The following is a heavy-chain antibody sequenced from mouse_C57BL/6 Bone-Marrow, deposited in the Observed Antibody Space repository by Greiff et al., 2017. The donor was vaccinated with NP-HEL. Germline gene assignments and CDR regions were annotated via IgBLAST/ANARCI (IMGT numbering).Heavy chain of an antibody. CDR3: TRYLGRRYFDY. D-gene: IGHD4-1*01. Sequence: VQLQESGAELVRPGASVTLSCKASGYTFTDYEMHWVKQTPVHGLEWIGAIDPETGGTAYNQKFKGKAILTADKSSSTAYMELRSLTSEDSAVYYCTRYLGRRYFDYWGQGTTLTVSS. CDR1: GYTFTDYE. V-gene: IGHV1-15*01. J-gene: IGHJ2*01. CDR2: IDPETGGT.